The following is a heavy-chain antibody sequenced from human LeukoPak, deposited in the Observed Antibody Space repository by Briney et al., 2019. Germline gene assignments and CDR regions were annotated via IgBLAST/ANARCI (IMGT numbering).Heavy chain of an antibody. CDR3: ARDWRDQLLHPYYFDY. Sequence: GGSLRLSCAASGFTFSNFGMNWVRQAPGKGLEWVSFISSISPYIYYADSVKGRFTISRDDAKNSLYLQMNSLRAEDSAVYYCARDWRDQLLHPYYFDYWGQGALVTVSS. CDR1: GFTFSNFG. D-gene: IGHD1-1*01. CDR2: ISSISPYI. J-gene: IGHJ4*02. V-gene: IGHV3-21*06.